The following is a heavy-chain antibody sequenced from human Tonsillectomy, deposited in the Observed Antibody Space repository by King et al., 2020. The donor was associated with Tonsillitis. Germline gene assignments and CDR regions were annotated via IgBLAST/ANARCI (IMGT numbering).Heavy chain of an antibody. J-gene: IGHJ3*02. CDR1: GFTFSSYE. CDR3: AREGIDYYDSSGYYRVDAFDI. D-gene: IGHD3-22*01. V-gene: IGHV3-48*03. Sequence: VQLVESGGGLVQPGGSLRLSCAASGFTFSSYEMNWVRQAPGKGLEWVSYISSSGSTIYYADSVKGRLTNSRDNAKNSLYLQMNSLRAEDTAVYYCAREGIDYYDSSGYYRVDAFDIWGQGTMVTVSS. CDR2: ISSSGSTI.